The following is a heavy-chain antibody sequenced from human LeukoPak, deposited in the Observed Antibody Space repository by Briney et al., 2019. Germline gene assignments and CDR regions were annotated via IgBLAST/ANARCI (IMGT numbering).Heavy chain of an antibody. D-gene: IGHD2/OR15-2a*01. J-gene: IGHJ6*03. CDR3: ARGGSLYDASYYYFLDV. CDR1: GFTFRNYD. V-gene: IGHV3-13*01. CDR2: IDTAGDG. Sequence: GGSLRLSCAASGFTFRNYDMHWVRQASGKGLEWVSAIDTAGDGSYPVSVKGRFTISRENDKNSLFLQMNNLSAGDAAVYYCARGGSLYDASYYYFLDVWGKGTRVTVSS.